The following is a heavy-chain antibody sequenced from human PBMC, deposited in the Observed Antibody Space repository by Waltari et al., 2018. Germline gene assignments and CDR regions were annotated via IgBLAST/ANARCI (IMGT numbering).Heavy chain of an antibody. J-gene: IGHJ4*02. D-gene: IGHD6-13*01. CDR2: IYHSGTT. V-gene: IGHV4-38-2*02. Sequence: QVQLQESGPGLVKPSETLSLTCTVSGYSISSGYYWGWIRPPPGKGLEWIGNIYHSGTTYYNPSLKSRVTISVDTSKSQLSLKLNAVTAADTAVYYCARDRYSGSPKLYYFDYWGQGALVTVSS. CDR1: GYSISSGYY. CDR3: ARDRYSGSPKLYYFDY.